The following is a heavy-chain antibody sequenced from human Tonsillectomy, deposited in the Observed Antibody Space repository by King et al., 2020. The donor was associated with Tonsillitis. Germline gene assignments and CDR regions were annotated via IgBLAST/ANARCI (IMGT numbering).Heavy chain of an antibody. CDR3: ARPGDCYDFDAFDI. CDR2: IYYSGST. J-gene: IGHJ3*02. D-gene: IGHD5-12*01. CDR1: GGSISSYY. Sequence: VQLQESGPGLVKPSETLSLTCTVSGGSISSYYWSWIRQPPGKGLEWIGYIYYSGSTNYNPSLKSRVTISVATSKNQFSLKRRSVTAADTALYYCARPGDCYDFDAFDIWGQGKMVTVSS. V-gene: IGHV4-59*01.